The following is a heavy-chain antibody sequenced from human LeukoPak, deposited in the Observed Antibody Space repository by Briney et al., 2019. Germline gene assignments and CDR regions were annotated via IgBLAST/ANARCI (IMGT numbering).Heavy chain of an antibody. CDR2: ISGSSSGI. Sequence: GVSLKLSCAASGFTFSSYTMNWVRQAPGKGLEWVSSISGSSSGIYYADSVRGRFTISRDNAKNSLYLQMNSLRAEDTAVYYCARDRGEGYCGSTSCYFSFDYWGQGTLATVSS. D-gene: IGHD2-2*01. J-gene: IGHJ4*02. CDR1: GFTFSSYT. V-gene: IGHV3-21*01. CDR3: ARDRGEGYCGSTSCYFSFDY.